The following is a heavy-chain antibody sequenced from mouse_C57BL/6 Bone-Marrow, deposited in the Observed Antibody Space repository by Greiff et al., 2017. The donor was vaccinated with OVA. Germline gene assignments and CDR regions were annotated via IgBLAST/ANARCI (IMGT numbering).Heavy chain of an antibody. CDR2: INPRSGYT. CDR1: GYTFTSYT. V-gene: IGHV1-4*01. CDR3: ARGGAILRDYAMDY. J-gene: IGHJ4*01. Sequence: QVHVKQSGAELARPGASVKMSCKASGYTFTSYTMHWVNQRPGQGLEWIGYINPRSGYTKYNQKFKDKATLTADKSSSTAYMQLSSLTSEDSSDYYSARGGAILRDYAMDYWGQGTSVTVSS. D-gene: IGHD3-1*01.